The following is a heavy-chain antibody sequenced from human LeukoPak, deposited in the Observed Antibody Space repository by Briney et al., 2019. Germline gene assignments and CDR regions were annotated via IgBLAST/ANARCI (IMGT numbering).Heavy chain of an antibody. CDR2: IYHSGST. Sequence: SETLSLTCAVYGGSFSGYYWSWVRQPPGKGLEWIGEIYHSGSTNYNPSLKSRVTISVDTSKNQFSLKLSSVTAADTAVYYCARTILGDYYMDVWGKGTTVTISS. D-gene: IGHD3-9*01. V-gene: IGHV4-34*01. J-gene: IGHJ6*03. CDR1: GGSFSGYY. CDR3: ARTILGDYYMDV.